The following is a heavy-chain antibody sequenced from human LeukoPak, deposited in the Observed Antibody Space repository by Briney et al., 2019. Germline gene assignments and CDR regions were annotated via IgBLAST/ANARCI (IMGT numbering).Heavy chain of an antibody. CDR3: ARGAGWLYD. CDR2: IIPMIATA. CDR1: EDTLRDVA. J-gene: IGHJ4*02. V-gene: IGHV1-69*06. D-gene: IGHD3-22*01. Sequence: SVKVSCETTEDTLRDVAFCCGPESPGQGLEWLGGIIPMIATANYSQKFQGRVSINADKSTNTVYMELSSLKLEDTAVYYCARGAGWLYDWGQGTLVIVSS.